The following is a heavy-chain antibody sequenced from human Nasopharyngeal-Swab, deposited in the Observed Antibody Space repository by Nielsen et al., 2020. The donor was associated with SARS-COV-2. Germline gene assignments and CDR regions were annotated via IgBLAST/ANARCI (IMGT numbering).Heavy chain of an antibody. CDR2: IYYSGST. J-gene: IGHJ4*02. Sequence: WIRQPPGKGLEWIGYIYYSGSTNYNPSLKSRVTISVDTSKDQFSLKLSSVTAADTAGYYCASGLNRFPFDYWGQGTLVTVSS. D-gene: IGHD1-14*01. CDR3: ASGLNRFPFDY. V-gene: IGHV4-59*01.